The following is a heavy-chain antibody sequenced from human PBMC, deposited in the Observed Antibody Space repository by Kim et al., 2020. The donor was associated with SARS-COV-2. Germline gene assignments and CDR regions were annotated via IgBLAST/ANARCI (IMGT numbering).Heavy chain of an antibody. Sequence: PALKSRVTISVDTSKNQFSLKLSSVTAADTAVYYCARGPPYGGNPAPFDYWGQGTLVTVSS. V-gene: IGHV4-34*01. D-gene: IGHD2-15*01. CDR3: ARGPPYGGNPAPFDY. J-gene: IGHJ4*02.